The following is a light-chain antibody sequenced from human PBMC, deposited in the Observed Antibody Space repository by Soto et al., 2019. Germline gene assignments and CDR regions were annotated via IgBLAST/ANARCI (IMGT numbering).Light chain of an antibody. Sequence: DIQMTHSPSSLSASVGDRFTINCRASQAISSWLAWYQQKPGKAPKLLIYKASTLKSGVPSRFSGSGSGTEFTLTISSLQPDDFATYYCQHYNSYSEAFGQGTKVDIK. CDR3: QHYNSYSEA. CDR1: QAISSW. V-gene: IGKV1-5*03. J-gene: IGKJ1*01. CDR2: KAS.